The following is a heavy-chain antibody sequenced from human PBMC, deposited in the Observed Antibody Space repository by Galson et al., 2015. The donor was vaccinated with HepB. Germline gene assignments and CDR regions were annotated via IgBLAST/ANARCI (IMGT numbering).Heavy chain of an antibody. J-gene: IGHJ4*02. CDR2: ISSSSSYI. V-gene: IGHV3-21*01. CDR3: ARSTSGKHAAGDFNY. CDR1: GFTFSSYS. Sequence: SLRLSCAASGFTFSSYSMNWVRQAPGKGLEWVSSISSSSSYIYYADSVKGRFTISRDNAKNSLYLQMNSLRAEDTAVYYCARSTSGKHAAGDFNYWGQGTLVTVSS. D-gene: IGHD6-13*01.